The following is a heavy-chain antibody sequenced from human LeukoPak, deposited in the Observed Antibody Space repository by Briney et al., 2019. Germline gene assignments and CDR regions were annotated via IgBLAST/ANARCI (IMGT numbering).Heavy chain of an antibody. CDR3: ASENIVGTSGALFDY. V-gene: IGHV3-21*01. D-gene: IGHD5-12*01. CDR1: GFTFSRHA. CDR2: ITSSASYR. Sequence: GGSLRLSCAASGFTFSRHAMNWVRQAPGKGLEWVSSITSSASYRYHSDSVKGRFTISRDNAKTSLYLQMNSLRVEDTAVYYCASENIVGTSGALFDYWGQGTLVTVSS. J-gene: IGHJ4*02.